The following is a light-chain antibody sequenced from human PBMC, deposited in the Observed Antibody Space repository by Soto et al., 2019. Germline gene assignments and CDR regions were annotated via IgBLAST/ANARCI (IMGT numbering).Light chain of an antibody. CDR3: LQDYNYPRT. CDR1: QDIRRN. Sequence: AIQMTQSPASLSASVRDRVTITCRASQDIRRNVGWYQQKPGKAPKLLIYAASSLQSGVPSRFSGSGSGSDFTLAISSLQPEDFATYYCLQDYNYPRTFGQGTKVDI. V-gene: IGKV1-6*01. J-gene: IGKJ1*01. CDR2: AAS.